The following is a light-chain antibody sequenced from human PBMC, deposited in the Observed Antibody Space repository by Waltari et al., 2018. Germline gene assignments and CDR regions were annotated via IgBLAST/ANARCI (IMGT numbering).Light chain of an antibody. CDR3: MQALQTPT. V-gene: IGKV2-28*01. CDR1: QSLLHSNGYNY. J-gene: IGKJ5*01. Sequence: DIVMTQSPLSLPVTPGEPASISCRSSQSLLHSNGYNYLDWYLQKPGQSPPLLIYLGAYRACGVPDRFSGSGAGTDFTLKISRVEAEDVGVYYCMQALQTPTCGQGTRLEIK. CDR2: LGA.